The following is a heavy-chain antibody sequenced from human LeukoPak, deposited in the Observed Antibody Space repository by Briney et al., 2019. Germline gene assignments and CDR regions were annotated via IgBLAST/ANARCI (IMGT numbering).Heavy chain of an antibody. V-gene: IGHV4-31*03. CDR2: IYYSGAT. CDR3: AKVPTMGSSWYFFDP. Sequence: SQTLSLTCTVSGGSISSGDYYWSWIRQHPGKGLEWIGYIYYSGATYYNPSLKSRVTISVDTSKTQFSLKLSSVTAADTAVYFCAKVPTMGSSWYFFDPWGQGTLVTVSS. CDR1: GGSISSGDYY. J-gene: IGHJ5*02. D-gene: IGHD6-13*01.